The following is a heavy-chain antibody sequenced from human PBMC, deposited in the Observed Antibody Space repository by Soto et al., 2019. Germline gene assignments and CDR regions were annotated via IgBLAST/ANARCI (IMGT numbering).Heavy chain of an antibody. J-gene: IGHJ5*02. Sequence: SETLSLTCTVSGGSISSGDYYWSWIRQPPGKGLEWIGYIYYSGSTYYNPSLKSRVTISVDTSKNQFSLKLSSVTAADTAVYYCARGRERLWFGEFNWFDPWGQGTLVTVSS. CDR1: GGSISSGDYY. D-gene: IGHD3-10*01. CDR3: ARGRERLWFGEFNWFDP. CDR2: IYYSGST. V-gene: IGHV4-30-4*01.